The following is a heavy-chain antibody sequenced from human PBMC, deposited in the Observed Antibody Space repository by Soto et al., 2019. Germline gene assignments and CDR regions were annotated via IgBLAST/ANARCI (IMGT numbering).Heavy chain of an antibody. Sequence: QVQLVESGGGVVKPGGSLRLSCAASGITFSDYYMSWIRQAPGKGLEWVSYISSSGHYTERADSVRGRFTTSRDNARNSLYLQMNSLRVEDTAVYYCARELDGMDVWGQGTTVTVSS. CDR2: ISSSGHYT. V-gene: IGHV3-11*05. CDR1: GITFSDYY. J-gene: IGHJ6*02. CDR3: ARELDGMDV.